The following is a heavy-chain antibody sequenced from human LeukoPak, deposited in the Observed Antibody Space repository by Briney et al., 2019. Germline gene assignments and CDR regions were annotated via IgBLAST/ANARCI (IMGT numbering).Heavy chain of an antibody. V-gene: IGHV3-23*01. CDR3: AKESAYYDFWSGPNGYYMDV. CDR1: GFTFSSYA. CDR2: ISGSGGST. Sequence: GGSLRLSCAASGFTFSSYAMSWVRQAPGKGLEWVSAISGSGGSTYYADSVKGRFTISRDNSKNTLYLQMNSLRAEDTAVYYCAKESAYYDFWSGPNGYYMDVWGKGTTVTVSS. D-gene: IGHD3-3*01. J-gene: IGHJ6*03.